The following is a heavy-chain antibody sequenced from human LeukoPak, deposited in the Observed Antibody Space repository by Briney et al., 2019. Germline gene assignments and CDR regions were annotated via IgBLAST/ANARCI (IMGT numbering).Heavy chain of an antibody. CDR3: ARVPIPPYSSSWYQPFDY. J-gene: IGHJ4*02. CDR1: GYTFTTYG. V-gene: IGHV1-18*01. D-gene: IGHD6-13*01. Sequence: GASVKVCCKASGYTFTTYGISWVRQAPGQGLEWMGWISAYNGNTNYAQKLQGRVSMTTDTSTSTAYMELRSLRSDDSAVYFWARVPIPPYSSSWYQPFDYWGQGTLVTVSS. CDR2: ISAYNGNT.